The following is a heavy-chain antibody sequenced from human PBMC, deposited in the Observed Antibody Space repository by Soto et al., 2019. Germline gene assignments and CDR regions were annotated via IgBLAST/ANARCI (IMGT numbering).Heavy chain of an antibody. Sequence: QVQLVESGGGVVQPGRSLRLSCAASGFTFSSYAMHWARQAPGKGLEWVAVISYDGSNKYYADSVKGRFTISRDNSKNTLYLQMNSLRAEDTAVYYCARAARKAARYCSGGSCYSPPFLYYGMDVWGQGTTVTVSS. V-gene: IGHV3-30-3*01. CDR2: ISYDGSNK. CDR3: ARAARKAARYCSGGSCYSPPFLYYGMDV. J-gene: IGHJ6*02. CDR1: GFTFSSYA. D-gene: IGHD2-15*01.